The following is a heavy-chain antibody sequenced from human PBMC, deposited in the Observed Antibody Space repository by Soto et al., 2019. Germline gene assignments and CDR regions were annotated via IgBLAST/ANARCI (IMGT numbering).Heavy chain of an antibody. J-gene: IGHJ4*02. CDR2: TRHDGSNT. Sequence: QVQLVQSGGGVVQPGRSLRLSCEASGFNFRGYGMHWVRQAPGKGLEWVAITRHDGSNTYYADSVRGRFTISRDNSKNTLYLQMNRLRVEDTAVYYCARDGVGITTFFGYFDYWGQGILITVSS. D-gene: IGHD1-26*01. V-gene: IGHV3-33*01. CDR1: GFNFRGYG. CDR3: ARDGVGITTFFGYFDY.